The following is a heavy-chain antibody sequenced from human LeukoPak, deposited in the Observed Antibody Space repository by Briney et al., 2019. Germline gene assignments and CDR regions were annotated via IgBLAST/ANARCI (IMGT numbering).Heavy chain of an antibody. CDR3: ARAGGYCGRISCPYYFDY. CDR2: MNPNSGNT. Sequence: ASVKVSCKSSGYTFTSYDINWVRQATGQGLEWMGWMNPNSGNTGYAQKFQGRVNMTSNTSISTAYMELSSLISEDTAVYYCARAGGYCGRISCPYYFDYWGQGSLVAVSS. D-gene: IGHD2-15*01. CDR1: GYTFTSYD. V-gene: IGHV1-8*01. J-gene: IGHJ4*02.